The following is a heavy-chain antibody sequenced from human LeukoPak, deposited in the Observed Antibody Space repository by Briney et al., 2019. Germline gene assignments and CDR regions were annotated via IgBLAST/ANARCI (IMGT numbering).Heavy chain of an antibody. CDR3: AKDRGYSSSHDAFDI. J-gene: IGHJ3*02. D-gene: IGHD6-13*01. CDR1: GFTFDDYA. Sequence: GRSLRLSCAASGFTFDDYAMHWVRQAPGKGLEWVSGISWNSGSIGYADSVKGRFTISRDNAKNSLYLQMNSLRAEDTALYYCAKDRGYSSSHDAFDIWGQGTMVTVS. CDR2: ISWNSGSI. V-gene: IGHV3-9*01.